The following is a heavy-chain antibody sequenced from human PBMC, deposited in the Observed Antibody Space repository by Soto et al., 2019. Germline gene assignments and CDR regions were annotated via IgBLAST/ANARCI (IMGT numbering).Heavy chain of an antibody. Sequence: PVGSLRLSCAAPGFTFSSYEMNGVRQAPGKGLEWVSYISSSGSTIYYADSVKGRFTISRDNAKNSLYLQMNSLRAEDTAVYYCARQVVRAAAGTPPYYYYGMDVWGQGTTVTVSS. CDR2: ISSSGSTI. J-gene: IGHJ6*02. D-gene: IGHD6-13*01. CDR3: ARQVVRAAAGTPPYYYYGMDV. V-gene: IGHV3-48*03. CDR1: GFTFSSYE.